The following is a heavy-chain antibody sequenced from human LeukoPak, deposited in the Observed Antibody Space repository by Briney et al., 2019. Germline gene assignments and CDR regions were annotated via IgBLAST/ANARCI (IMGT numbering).Heavy chain of an antibody. CDR2: IYSSGST. CDR3: ARQGSGGRAFDI. V-gene: IGHV4-59*08. Sequence: SETLSLTCIVSGGSISSYYWSWIRQPPGKGLEWIGYIYSSGSTNSNPSLKSRVTVSVDTSKSQFSLKMTSVTAADTAVYYCARQGSGGRAFDIWGQGTMVTVSS. J-gene: IGHJ3*02. CDR1: GGSISSYY. D-gene: IGHD1-26*01.